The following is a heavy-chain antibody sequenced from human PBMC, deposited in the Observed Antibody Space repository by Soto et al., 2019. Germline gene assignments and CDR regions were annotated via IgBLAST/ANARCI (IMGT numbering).Heavy chain of an antibody. D-gene: IGHD5-18*01. J-gene: IGHJ4*02. V-gene: IGHV3-30-3*01. CDR3: AREVDTAMNY. CDR2: ISYDGSNK. CDR1: GFTFSSYA. Sequence: GGALRLSCAASGFTFSSYAMHWVRQAPGKGLEWVAVISYDGSNKYYADSVKGRFTISRDNSKNTLYLQMNSLRAEDTAVYYCAREVDTAMNYWGQGTLVTVSS.